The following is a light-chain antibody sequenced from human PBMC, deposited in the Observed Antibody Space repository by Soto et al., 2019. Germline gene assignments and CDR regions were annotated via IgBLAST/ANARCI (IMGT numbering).Light chain of an antibody. V-gene: IGLV1-44*01. CDR3: AAWDDILNGYV. J-gene: IGLJ1*01. CDR2: SNY. CDR1: SSNIESNT. Sequence: QSVLTQPPSASGTPGQRVTISCSGSSSNIESNTVTWYQQLPGTAPKLVIYSNYDRPSGVPDRFSGSTSGTSASLVIRGLQSDDEADYHCAAWDDILNGYVFGGGTKVTVL.